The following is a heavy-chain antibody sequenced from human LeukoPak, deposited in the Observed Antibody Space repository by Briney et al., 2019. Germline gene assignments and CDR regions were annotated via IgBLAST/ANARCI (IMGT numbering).Heavy chain of an antibody. CDR2: ISGSGGST. J-gene: IGHJ4*02. CDR3: AKGSDFWRTNYFDY. D-gene: IGHD3-3*01. Sequence: PGGSLRLSCAASGFTFSSYAMSWVRQAPGKGLEWVSAISGSGGSTYYADSVKGRFTISRDNSKNTLYLQMHSLRAEDTAVYYCAKGSDFWRTNYFDYWGQGTLVTVSS. V-gene: IGHV3-23*01. CDR1: GFTFSSYA.